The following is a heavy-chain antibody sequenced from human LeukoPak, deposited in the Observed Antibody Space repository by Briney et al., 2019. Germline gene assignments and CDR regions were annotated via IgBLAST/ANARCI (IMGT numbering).Heavy chain of an antibody. J-gene: IGHJ4*02. CDR3: ARESSVGAHKAFDY. D-gene: IGHD1-26*01. CDR2: INSDGSST. CDR1: GFTFSSYW. V-gene: IGHV3-74*01. Sequence: GGSLRLSCAASGFTFSSYWMHWVRQVPGKGLVWVSRINSDGSSTSYADSVKGRFTISRDNAKNTLYLQMNSLRAEDTAVYYCARESSVGAHKAFDYWGQGTLVTVS.